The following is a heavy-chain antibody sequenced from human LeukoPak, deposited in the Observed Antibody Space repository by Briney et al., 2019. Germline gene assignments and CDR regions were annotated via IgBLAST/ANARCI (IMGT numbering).Heavy chain of an antibody. Sequence: PGETLRLSCAASGFTFSSYEMNWVRQAPGKGLEWVSYISSDGVTKYYADSVKGRFIISRDNAKKSLYLQMSSLTAEDTAVYYCARDSSDILTGLTPFDYWGQGTLVTVSS. CDR3: ARDSSDILTGLTPFDY. J-gene: IGHJ4*02. CDR1: GFTFSSYE. CDR2: ISSDGVTK. V-gene: IGHV3-48*03. D-gene: IGHD3-9*01.